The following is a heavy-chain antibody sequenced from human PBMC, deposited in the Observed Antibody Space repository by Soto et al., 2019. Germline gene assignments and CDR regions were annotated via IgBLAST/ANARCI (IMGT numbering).Heavy chain of an antibody. D-gene: IGHD6-13*01. J-gene: IGHJ6*02. V-gene: IGHV4-39*01. CDR3: RSSSRYSTDV. Sequence: QLQLQESGPGLVKPSETLSLSCTVSGGSITSSFYWGWIRQPPGKGLEWIGSIYGTGNTYYNPSLKVRVTISADTSTNQFSPNLISVTAADTAVYYCRSSSRYSTDVWGQGATVTVSS. CDR2: IYGTGNT. CDR1: GGSITSSFY.